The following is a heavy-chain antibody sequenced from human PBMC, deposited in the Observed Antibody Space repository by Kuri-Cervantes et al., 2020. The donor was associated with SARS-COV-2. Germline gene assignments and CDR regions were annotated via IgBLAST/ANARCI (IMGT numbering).Heavy chain of an antibody. CDR2: IRGKANHYAT. J-gene: IGHJ4*02. V-gene: IGHV3-73*01. CDR3: TTLIDF. CDR1: GFTFSSYA. Sequence: GGSLRLSCAASGFTFSSYAMSWVRQAPGKGLEWVGRIRGKANHYATAYAAAVKGRFTISRDDSKNMAYLQMNSRKTEDTAVYYCTTLIDFWGQGALVTVSS.